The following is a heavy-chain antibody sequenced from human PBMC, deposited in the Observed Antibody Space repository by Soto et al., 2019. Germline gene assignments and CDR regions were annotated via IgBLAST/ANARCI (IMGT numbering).Heavy chain of an antibody. J-gene: IGHJ2*01. Sequence: QVQLVESGGGVVQPGRSLRLSCAASGFTFSSYGMHWVRQAPGKGLEWVAVIWYDGSNKYYADSVKGRFTISRDNSKNTLYLQMNSLIAEDTAVYYCARDLIAAAIWYFDLWGRGTLVTVSS. V-gene: IGHV3-33*01. D-gene: IGHD6-13*01. CDR1: GFTFSSYG. CDR3: ARDLIAAAIWYFDL. CDR2: IWYDGSNK.